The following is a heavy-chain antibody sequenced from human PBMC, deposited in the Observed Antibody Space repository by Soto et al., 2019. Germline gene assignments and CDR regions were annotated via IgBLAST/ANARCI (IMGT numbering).Heavy chain of an antibody. CDR2: IYYSGST. J-gene: IGHJ4*02. CDR1: GGSISSSSYY. D-gene: IGHD5-18*01. V-gene: IGHV4-39*01. CDR3: ARHLGYSYGQTDY. Sequence: PSETLSLTCTVSGGSISSSSYYWGWIRQPPGKGLEWIGSIYYSGSTYYNPSLKSRVTISVDTSKNQFSLKLSSVTAADTAVYYCARHLGYSYGQTDYWGQGTLVTVSS.